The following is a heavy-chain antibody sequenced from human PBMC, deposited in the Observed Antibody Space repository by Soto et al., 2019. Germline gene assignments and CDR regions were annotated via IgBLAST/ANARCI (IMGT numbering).Heavy chain of an antibody. CDR3: ARPRGSYDSSGYYRWYFDL. J-gene: IGHJ2*01. V-gene: IGHV3-23*01. CDR1: GFTFSSYA. Sequence: PGGSLRLSCAASGFTFSSYAMSWVRQAPGKGLEWVSGISGSGDSTYYADSVKGRFAISRENAKNSLYLQMNSLRAGDTAVYYCARPRGSYDSSGYYRWYFDLWGRGTLVTVSS. D-gene: IGHD3-22*01. CDR2: ISGSGDST.